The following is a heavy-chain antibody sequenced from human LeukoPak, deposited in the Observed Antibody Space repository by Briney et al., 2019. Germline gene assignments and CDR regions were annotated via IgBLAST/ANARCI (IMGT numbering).Heavy chain of an antibody. CDR3: AMGSSIAN. D-gene: IGHD2-2*01. Sequence: GGSLRLSCAASGFSFSSYWMSWVRQAPGKGLEWVANIKEDGSQKYYVDSVKGRFTTSRDNAKNSLYLQMSSLGAEDTAVYYCAMGSSIANWGQGSLVTVSS. J-gene: IGHJ4*02. CDR1: GFSFSSYW. V-gene: IGHV3-7*01. CDR2: IKEDGSQK.